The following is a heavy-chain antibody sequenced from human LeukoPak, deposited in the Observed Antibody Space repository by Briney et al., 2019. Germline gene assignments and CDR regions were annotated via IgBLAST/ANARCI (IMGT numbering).Heavy chain of an antibody. CDR3: ARLGTAEGTLEDY. Sequence: PGGSLRLSCAASGFTFSSYWMSWVRQPPGKGLEWVANIKHDGSEKYCVDSVEGRFTIPRDNAKNSLHLQMNSLTAEDTAVYYCARLGTAEGTLEDYWGQGTLVTVSS. CDR1: GFTFSSYW. D-gene: IGHD6-13*01. J-gene: IGHJ4*02. CDR2: IKHDGSEK. V-gene: IGHV3-7*01.